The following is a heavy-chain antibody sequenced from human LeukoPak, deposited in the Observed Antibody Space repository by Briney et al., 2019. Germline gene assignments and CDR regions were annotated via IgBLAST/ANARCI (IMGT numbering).Heavy chain of an antibody. CDR3: ARGRIMITFGGVIADRGLDY. Sequence: SETLSLTCAVYGGSFSGYYWSWIRQPPGKGLEWIGEIKHSGSTNYNPSLKSRVTISVDTSKNQFSLKLSSVTAADTAVYYCARGRIMITFGGVIADRGLDYWGQGTLVTVSS. V-gene: IGHV4-34*01. CDR1: GGSFSGYY. D-gene: IGHD3-16*02. J-gene: IGHJ4*02. CDR2: IKHSGST.